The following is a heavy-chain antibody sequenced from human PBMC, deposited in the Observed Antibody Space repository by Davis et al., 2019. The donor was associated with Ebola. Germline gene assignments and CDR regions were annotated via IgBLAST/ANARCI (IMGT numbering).Heavy chain of an antibody. CDR1: GGSFSGYY. D-gene: IGHD3-10*01. J-gene: IGHJ4*02. Sequence: MPSETLSLTCAVYGGSFSGYYWSWIRQPPGKGLEWIGEINHSGSTNYNPSLKSRVTISVDTSKNQFSLKLSSVTAADTAVYYCAREGVTMVQGVITWKAFEYWGQGTPVTVSS. CDR2: INHSGST. CDR3: AREGVTMVQGVITWKAFEY. V-gene: IGHV4-34*01.